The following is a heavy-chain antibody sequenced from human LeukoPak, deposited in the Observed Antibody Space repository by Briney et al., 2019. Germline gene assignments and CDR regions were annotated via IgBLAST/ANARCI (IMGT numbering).Heavy chain of an antibody. CDR2: IIPIFGTA. CDR1: GGTFISYA. D-gene: IGHD5-12*01. J-gene: IGHJ4*02. CDR3: ARGGYSGYDYPSFDY. Sequence: ASVKVSCKGSGGTFISYAISWVGQAPGQGLEWMGGIIPIFGTANYAQKFQGRVTITADESTSTAYMELSSLRSEDTAVYYCARGGYSGYDYPSFDYWGQGTLVTVSS. V-gene: IGHV1-69*01.